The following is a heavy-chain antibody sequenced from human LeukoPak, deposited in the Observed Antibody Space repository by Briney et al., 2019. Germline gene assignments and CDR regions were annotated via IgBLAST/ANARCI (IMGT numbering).Heavy chain of an antibody. V-gene: IGHV3-64D*06. Sequence: GGSLRLSCSASGFTFSNYAMHWVRQAPGKGLEYVSAITINIDRTFYADSVQGRFTISRDNSANTLYLQMSSLRPEDTAVYYCVRPARGSGIQNGFDYWGQGTLVTVSS. J-gene: IGHJ4*02. CDR2: ITINIDRT. CDR3: VRPARGSGIQNGFDY. D-gene: IGHD3-10*01. CDR1: GFTFSNYA.